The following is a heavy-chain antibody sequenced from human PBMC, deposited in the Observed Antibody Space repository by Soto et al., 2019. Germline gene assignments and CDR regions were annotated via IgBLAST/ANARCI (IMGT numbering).Heavy chain of an antibody. J-gene: IGHJ6*03. D-gene: IGHD3-22*01. CDR3: ARGNTHGYYYMDV. CDR1: GSSMNTYY. CDR2: FYYSGLT. V-gene: IGHV4-59*08. Sequence: SETLSLTCAVSGSSMNTYYWSWIRQPPGKGLEWIGYFYYSGLTNYNPSLKSRVTISLDTSKNQFSLKLSSVTAADTAVYFCARGNTHGYYYMDVWGRGTTVTVSS.